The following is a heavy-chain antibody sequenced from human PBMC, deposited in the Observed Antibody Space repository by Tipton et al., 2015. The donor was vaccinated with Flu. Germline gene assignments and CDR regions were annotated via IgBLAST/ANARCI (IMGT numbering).Heavy chain of an antibody. V-gene: IGHV5-51*03. Sequence: QLMQSGAEVKKPGESLMISCKGSGYSFTSYWIGWVRQMPGQGLEWMGLIYPGDSDTRYSPSFQGEVTISADKSISTAYLPWSSLKASDTAMYYCARPGGYGDYSPFDYWRQGTLVTVSS. CDR2: IYPGDSDT. CDR1: GYSFTSYW. D-gene: IGHD4-17*01. J-gene: IGHJ4*02. CDR3: ARPGGYGDYSPFDY.